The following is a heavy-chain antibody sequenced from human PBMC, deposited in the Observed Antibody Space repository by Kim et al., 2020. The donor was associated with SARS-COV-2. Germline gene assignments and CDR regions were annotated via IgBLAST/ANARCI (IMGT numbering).Heavy chain of an antibody. CDR1: GGSISSYY. CDR3: ARDRGYGDYVGDAFDI. D-gene: IGHD4-17*01. J-gene: IGHJ3*02. CDR2: IYTSGST. Sequence: SETLSLTCTVSGGSISSYYWSWIRQPAGKGLEWIGRIYTSGSTNYNPSLKSRVTMSVDTSKNQFSLKLSSVTAADTAVYYCARDRGYGDYVGDAFDIWGQGTMVTVSS. V-gene: IGHV4-4*07.